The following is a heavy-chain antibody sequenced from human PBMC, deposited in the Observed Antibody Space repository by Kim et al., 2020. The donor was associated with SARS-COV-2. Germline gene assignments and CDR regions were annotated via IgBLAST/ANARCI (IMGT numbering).Heavy chain of an antibody. CDR1: GFTFSSYA. CDR2: ISYDGSNK. Sequence: GGSLRLSCAASGFTFSSYAMHWVRQAPGKGLEWVAVISYDGSNKYYVDSVKGRFTISRDNSKSTLYLQMNSLRAEDTAVYYCARSYSSRYDDYYGMDVWGQGTTVTVSS. CDR3: ARSYSSRYDDYYGMDV. V-gene: IGHV3-30*04. J-gene: IGHJ6*02. D-gene: IGHD3-22*01.